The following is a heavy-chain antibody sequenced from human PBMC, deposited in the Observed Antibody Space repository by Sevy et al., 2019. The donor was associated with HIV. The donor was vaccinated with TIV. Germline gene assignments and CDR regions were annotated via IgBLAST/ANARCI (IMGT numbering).Heavy chain of an antibody. CDR2: IYHSGSS. CDR1: GGSISSGGYS. V-gene: IGHV4-30-2*01. Sequence: SETLSLTCAVSGGSISSGGYSWSWIRQPPGKGLEWIGYIYHSGSSYYNPSLQSRVTISVDRSKNQFSLKLSSVTAADTAVYYCARGAMVRGVTIFDYWGQGTLVTVSS. CDR3: ARGAMVRGVTIFDY. D-gene: IGHD3-10*01. J-gene: IGHJ4*02.